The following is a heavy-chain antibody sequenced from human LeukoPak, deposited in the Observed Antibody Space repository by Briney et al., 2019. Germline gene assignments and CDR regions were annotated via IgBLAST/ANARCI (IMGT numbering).Heavy chain of an antibody. J-gene: IGHJ4*02. V-gene: IGHV1-46*01. Sequence: ASVKVSCKASGYTFTSYYMHWVRQAPGQGLEWMGIINPSGGSTSYAQKFQGRVTMTRDTSTSTVYMELSSLRSEDTAVYYCARVPLRYFDWLSETDYWGQGTLVTVSS. CDR1: GYTFTSYY. CDR2: INPSGGST. CDR3: ARVPLRYFDWLSETDY. D-gene: IGHD3-9*01.